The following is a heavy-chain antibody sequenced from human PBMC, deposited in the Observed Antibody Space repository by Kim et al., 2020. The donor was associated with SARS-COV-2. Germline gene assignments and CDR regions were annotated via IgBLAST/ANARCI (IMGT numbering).Heavy chain of an antibody. J-gene: IGHJ4*02. D-gene: IGHD7-27*01. CDR1: GFTFNNYG. Sequence: GGSLRLYCAASGFTFNNYGMHWVRQTPAKGLEWVAVISYDGSNEYYAYSVKGRFTISRDNSKNTLYLQMNSLEAEDTAVYYCARENWGNYDYWGQGTLVTVSS. V-gene: IGHV3-33*08. CDR3: ARENWGNYDY. CDR2: ISYDGSNE.